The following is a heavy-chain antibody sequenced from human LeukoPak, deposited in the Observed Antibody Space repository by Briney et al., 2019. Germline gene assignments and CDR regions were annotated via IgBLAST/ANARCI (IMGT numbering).Heavy chain of an antibody. CDR2: ISSSSSTI. Sequence: GGSLRLSCAASGFTLSSYSMNWVRQAPGKGLEWVSYISSSSSTIYYADSVKGRFTISRDNAKNSLYLQMNSLRAEDTAVYYCAREEVATIIDYWGQGALVTVSS. CDR3: AREEVATIIDY. J-gene: IGHJ4*02. D-gene: IGHD5-12*01. V-gene: IGHV3-48*01. CDR1: GFTLSSYS.